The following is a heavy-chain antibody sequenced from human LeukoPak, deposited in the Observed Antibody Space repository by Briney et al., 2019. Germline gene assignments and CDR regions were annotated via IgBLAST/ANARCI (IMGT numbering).Heavy chain of an antibody. J-gene: IGHJ4*02. D-gene: IGHD1-26*01. CDR1: GYTFTSYD. CDR3: ARMEVGATTQIDY. V-gene: IGHV1-8*01. Sequence: ASVKVSCKASGYTFTSYDINWVRQATGQGLEWMGWMNPNSGNTGYAQKFQGRGTMTRNTSISTAYMELSSLRSEDTAVYYCARMEVGATTQIDYWGQGTLVTVSS. CDR2: MNPNSGNT.